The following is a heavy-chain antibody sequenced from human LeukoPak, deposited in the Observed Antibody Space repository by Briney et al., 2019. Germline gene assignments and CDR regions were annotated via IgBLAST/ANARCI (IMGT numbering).Heavy chain of an antibody. J-gene: IGHJ5*02. CDR1: GYTFTSYG. CDR2: ISAYNGNT. Sequence: ASVKVSCKASGYTFTSYGISWVRQAPGQGLEWMGWISAYNGNTNCAQKLQGRVTMTTDTSTSTAYMELRSLRSDDTAVYYCARTPYSSGWLGYNWFDPWGQGTLVTVSS. V-gene: IGHV1-18*01. D-gene: IGHD6-19*01. CDR3: ARTPYSSGWLGYNWFDP.